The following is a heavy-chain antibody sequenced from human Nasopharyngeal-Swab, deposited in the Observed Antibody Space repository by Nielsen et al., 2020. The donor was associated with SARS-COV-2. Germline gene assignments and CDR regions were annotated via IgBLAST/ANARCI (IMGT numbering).Heavy chain of an antibody. Sequence: SETLSLTCAAYGGSFSDYNWNWVRQPPGKGLEWIGQINHMGRTIYNLSLKSRVTISVDASKNQFSLRLISVTAADTAVYYCARHKIGSGWYGAFFDYWGQGTLVTVSS. CDR1: GGSFSDYN. CDR2: INHMGRT. D-gene: IGHD6-19*01. V-gene: IGHV4-34*01. J-gene: IGHJ4*02. CDR3: ARHKIGSGWYGAFFDY.